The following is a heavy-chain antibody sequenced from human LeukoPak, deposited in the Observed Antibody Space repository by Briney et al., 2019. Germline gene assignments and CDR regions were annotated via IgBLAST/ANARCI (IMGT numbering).Heavy chain of an antibody. V-gene: IGHV1-69*05. J-gene: IGHJ4*02. D-gene: IGHD2-15*01. CDR2: IIPIFGTA. Sequence: GASVQVSCKASGGTFSSYAISGVRQAPGQGLDWMGRIIPIFGTANYAQKFQGRVTITTDESTRTAYMELSSLRSEDTAVYYCARDRCSGGSCYKDYWGQGTLVTVSS. CDR3: ARDRCSGGSCYKDY. CDR1: GGTFSSYA.